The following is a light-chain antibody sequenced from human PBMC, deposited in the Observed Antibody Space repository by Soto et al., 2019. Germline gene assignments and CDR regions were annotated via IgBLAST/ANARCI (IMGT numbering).Light chain of an antibody. CDR2: EGS. CDR3: SSYAGSGTADVV. V-gene: IGLV2-23*01. J-gene: IGLJ2*01. Sequence: QSALTQPASVSGSPGQSITISCTGTSSDVGSYNLVSWYQQHPGKAPKLMIYEGSKRPSGVSDRFSGSKSGNTASLTISGLQAEDEDDYYCSSYAGSGTADVVFGGGTKVTVL. CDR1: SSDVGSYNL.